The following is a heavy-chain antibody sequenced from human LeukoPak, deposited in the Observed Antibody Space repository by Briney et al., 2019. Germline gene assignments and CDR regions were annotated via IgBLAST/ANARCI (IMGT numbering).Heavy chain of an antibody. Sequence: GESLVISCKGSGYSFTSYWIGWVRQMPGKGLEWMGIIYPGDSDTRYSPSFQGHVTISADKSISTVYLQWSSLKASDTAMYYCARPLAAAGTAEDAFDIWGQGTRVPLFS. J-gene: IGHJ3*02. CDR2: IYPGDSDT. CDR1: GYSFTSYW. V-gene: IGHV5-51*01. D-gene: IGHD6-13*01. CDR3: ARPLAAAGTAEDAFDI.